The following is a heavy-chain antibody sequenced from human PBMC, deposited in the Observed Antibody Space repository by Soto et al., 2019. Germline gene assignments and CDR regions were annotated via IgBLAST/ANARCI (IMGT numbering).Heavy chain of an antibody. CDR1: GFTFSSYG. V-gene: IGHV3-30*18. CDR3: AKDKGGYCSGGSCYGMDV. Sequence: QVQLVESGGGVVQPGRSLRLSCAASGFTFSSYGMHWVRQAPGKGLEWVAVISYDGSNKYYADSVKGRFTISRDNSKNTLYLKMNSLRAEDTAVYYCAKDKGGYCSGGSCYGMDVWGQGTTVTVSS. CDR2: ISYDGSNK. D-gene: IGHD2-15*01. J-gene: IGHJ6*02.